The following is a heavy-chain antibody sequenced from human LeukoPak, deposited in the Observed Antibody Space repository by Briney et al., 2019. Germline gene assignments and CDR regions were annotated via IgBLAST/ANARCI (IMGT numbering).Heavy chain of an antibody. J-gene: IGHJ4*02. CDR3: ARSDYSDSSGYYPGDY. CDR2: INPKSDGT. Sequence: ASVKVSCKASGYAFTAYYIHWVRQAPGQGLEWMGCINPKSDGTKYAQKFQGRITMTRGTSITTAYMELSRLRSDDTAVYYCARSDYSDSSGYYPGDYWGQGTLVTVSS. CDR1: GYAFTAYY. V-gene: IGHV1-2*02. D-gene: IGHD3-22*01.